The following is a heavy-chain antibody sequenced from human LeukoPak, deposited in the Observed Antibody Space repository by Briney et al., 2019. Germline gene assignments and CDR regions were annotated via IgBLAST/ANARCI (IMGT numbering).Heavy chain of an antibody. D-gene: IGHD6-13*01. CDR1: GGSFSGFY. Sequence: SETPSLTCAVYGGSFSGFYWSWIRQPPGKGLEWIGEINHSGSTNYNPSLKSRVTISVDTSKNQFSLKLSSVTAADTAVYYCARAGRSRRFDPWGQGTLVTVSS. J-gene: IGHJ5*02. V-gene: IGHV4-34*01. CDR2: INHSGST. CDR3: ARAGRSRRFDP.